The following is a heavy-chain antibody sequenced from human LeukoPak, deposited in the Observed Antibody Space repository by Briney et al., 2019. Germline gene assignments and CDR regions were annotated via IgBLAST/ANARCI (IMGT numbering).Heavy chain of an antibody. J-gene: IGHJ3*02. D-gene: IGHD2-21*01. Sequence: ASVKVSCKASGYTFTSYYMHWVRQAPGQGLEWMGIINPSGGSTSYAQKFQGRVTMTRDMSTSTVYMELSSLRSEDTAVYYCAREFRAAGAFDIWGQGTMVTVSS. CDR1: GYTFTSYY. V-gene: IGHV1-46*01. CDR3: AREFRAAGAFDI. CDR2: INPSGGST.